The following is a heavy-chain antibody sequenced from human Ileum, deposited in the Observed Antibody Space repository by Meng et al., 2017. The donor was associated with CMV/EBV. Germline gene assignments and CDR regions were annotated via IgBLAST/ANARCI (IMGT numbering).Heavy chain of an antibody. D-gene: IGHD3-3*01. CDR3: ARNVGFYSSQIAY. J-gene: IGHJ4*02. CDR1: VAPAASSIHY. Sequence: GRGRGRPWGTLSPPWTISVAPAASSIHYWGWFRRPTGKGLEWIGSVYYSRTTYYNASLKSRVNMSIDTSKNRFSLKLSSATAADTAVYYCARNVGFYSSQIAYWGQGALVTVSS. V-gene: IGHV4-39*07. CDR2: VYYSRTT.